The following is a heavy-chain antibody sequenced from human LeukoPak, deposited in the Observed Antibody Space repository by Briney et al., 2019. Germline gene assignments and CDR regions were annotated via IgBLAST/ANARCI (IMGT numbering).Heavy chain of an antibody. D-gene: IGHD3-10*01. CDR1: GFTFSSYG. Sequence: GGSLRPSCAASGFTFSSYGMHWVRQAPGKGLEWVAVIWYDGSNKYYADSVKGRFTISRDNSKNTLYLQMNSLRAEDTAVYYCARSSSMVRGANYYYYGMDVWGQGTTVTVSS. J-gene: IGHJ6*02. V-gene: IGHV3-33*01. CDR3: ARSSSMVRGANYYYYGMDV. CDR2: IWYDGSNK.